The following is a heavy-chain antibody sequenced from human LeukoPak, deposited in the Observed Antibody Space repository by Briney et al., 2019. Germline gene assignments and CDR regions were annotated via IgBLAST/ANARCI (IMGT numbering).Heavy chain of an antibody. CDR2: INWDGGST. J-gene: IGHJ3*02. CDR1: GFTFDDYG. CDR3: ARTKQQLVLDAFDI. Sequence: GSLRLSCAASGFTFDDYGMSWVRQAPGKGLEWVSGINWDGGSTVYADSVKGRFTISRDNAKNSLYLQMNSLRAEDTALYYCARTKQQLVLDAFDIWGQGTMVTVSS. V-gene: IGHV3-20*04. D-gene: IGHD6-13*01.